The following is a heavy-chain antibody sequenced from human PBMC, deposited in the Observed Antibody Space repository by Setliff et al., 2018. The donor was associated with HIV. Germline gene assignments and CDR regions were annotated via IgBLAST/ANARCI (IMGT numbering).Heavy chain of an antibody. CDR2: ISCSGSST. D-gene: IGHD3-3*01. CDR1: GFTFSTYA. J-gene: IGHJ5*02. V-gene: IGHV3-23*01. Sequence: GGSLRLSCAASGFTFSTYAMGWVRQAPGKGLEWVSSISCSGSSTYYRDSVKGRFTISRDNSRNTLYLHMNGLRAEDTDLYYLSKVRPRHLISANPPYFFFSWGQGTLVTVSS. CDR3: SKVRPRHLISANPPYFFFS.